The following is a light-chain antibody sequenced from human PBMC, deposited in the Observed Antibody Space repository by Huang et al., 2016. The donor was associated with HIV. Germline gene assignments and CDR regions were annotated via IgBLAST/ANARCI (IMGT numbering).Light chain of an antibody. J-gene: IGKJ4*01. CDR3: QQRSSWPRVT. CDR1: QSVSRF. V-gene: IGKV3-11*01. Sequence: DIVLTQSPATLSLSPGESATLSCRASQSVSRFLALYHQEAGQAPRLLIYDASHSAIDIPARFSCSGSGTEFTLTSSSLEPEDFAVYYCQQRSSWPRVTFGGGTKVELK. CDR2: DAS.